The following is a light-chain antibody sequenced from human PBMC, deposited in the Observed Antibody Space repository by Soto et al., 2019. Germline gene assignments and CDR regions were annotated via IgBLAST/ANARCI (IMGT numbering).Light chain of an antibody. J-gene: IGKJ1*01. CDR2: DAS. CDR3: QQFSSYPWT. CDR1: QSISSW. Sequence: DIQMTQSPSTLSASVGDRLTITCRASQSISSWLAWYQQKPGKAPKLLIYDASSLQSGVPSRFSGSGSGTEFTLTISSLQPDDFATYFCQQFSSYPWTFGQGTKVEIK. V-gene: IGKV1-5*01.